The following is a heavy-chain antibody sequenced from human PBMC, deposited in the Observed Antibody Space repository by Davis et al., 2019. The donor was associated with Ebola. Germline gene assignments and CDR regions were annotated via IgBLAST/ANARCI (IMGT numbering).Heavy chain of an antibody. CDR3: TRGRGGSSWELY. J-gene: IGHJ4*02. CDR2: IKQDGSEK. CDR1: GFTFSSYA. V-gene: IGHV3-7*03. Sequence: GESLKISCAASGFTFSSYAMSWVRQAPGKGLEWVANIKQDGSEKYYVDSVKGRFTISRDSSRNTLYLQMNSLRADDTATYYCTRGRGGSSWELYWGRGTLVAVSS. D-gene: IGHD6-13*01.